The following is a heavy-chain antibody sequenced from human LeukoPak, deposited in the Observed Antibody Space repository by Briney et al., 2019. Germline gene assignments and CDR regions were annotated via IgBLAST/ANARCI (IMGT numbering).Heavy chain of an antibody. CDR3: AKGKSYGYVALDY. Sequence: GGSLRLSCAASGFIFSTYVMSWVRQAPGKGLEWVSSVGGDGHVTYYADSVKGRFTISRDNSKNTLYLQMNSLRAEDTAVYYCAKGKSYGYVALDYWGQGTLVTVSS. CDR2: VGGDGHVT. D-gene: IGHD5-18*01. CDR1: GFIFSTYV. J-gene: IGHJ4*02. V-gene: IGHV3-23*01.